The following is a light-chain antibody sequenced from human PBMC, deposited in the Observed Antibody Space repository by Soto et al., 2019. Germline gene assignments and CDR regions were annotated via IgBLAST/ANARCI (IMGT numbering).Light chain of an antibody. J-gene: IGKJ4*01. V-gene: IGKV3-11*01. CDR3: QQRGGWPLT. CDR1: QGVGRF. CDR2: DAS. Sequence: EIVLTQSPATLSLSPGERAALSCRASQGVGRFLAWYQQKPGQAPRLLIYDASNRATGIPARFSGSGSGTDCPLAINNIEPEDFAVYYCQQRGGWPLTFGGGTKVEIK.